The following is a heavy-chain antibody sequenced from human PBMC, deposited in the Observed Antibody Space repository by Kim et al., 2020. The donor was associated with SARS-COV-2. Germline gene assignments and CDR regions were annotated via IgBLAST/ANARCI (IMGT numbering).Heavy chain of an antibody. CDR1: GFTFSSYA. D-gene: IGHD3-9*01. Sequence: GGSLRLSCAASGFTFSSYAMGWVRQAPGKGLEWVSAISGSGGSTYYADSVKGRFTISRDNSKNTLYLQMNSLRAEDTAVYYCAKVFSLVALVPLFDYWGQGTLVTVSS. CDR2: ISGSGGST. V-gene: IGHV3-23*01. J-gene: IGHJ4*02. CDR3: AKVFSLVALVPLFDY.